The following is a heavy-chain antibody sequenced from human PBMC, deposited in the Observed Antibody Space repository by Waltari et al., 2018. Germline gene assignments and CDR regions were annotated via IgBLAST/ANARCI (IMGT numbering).Heavy chain of an antibody. J-gene: IGHJ4*02. V-gene: IGHV3-23*01. CDR3: GRAAGIDF. CDR1: FSSYV. Sequence: FSSYVMHGVRQAPGKGLEWVSSISDAGGRIYYADSVKGRFTISRDNSKNTLFLQMNSLRADDTAAYYCGRAAGIDFWGQGTLVTVSS. CDR2: ISDAGGRI.